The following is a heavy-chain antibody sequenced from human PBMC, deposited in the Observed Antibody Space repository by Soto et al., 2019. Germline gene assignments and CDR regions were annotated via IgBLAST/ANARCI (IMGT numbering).Heavy chain of an antibody. CDR3: ASPFWSGGAYYYYGMDV. CDR1: GYTFTSYD. J-gene: IGHJ6*02. Sequence: GASVKVSCKASGYTFTSYDINWVRQATGQGLEWMGWMNPNSGNTGYAQKFQGRVTMTRNTSISTAYMELSSLRSEDTAVYYCASPFWSGGAYYYYGMDVWGQGTTVTVSS. CDR2: MNPNSGNT. V-gene: IGHV1-8*01. D-gene: IGHD3-3*01.